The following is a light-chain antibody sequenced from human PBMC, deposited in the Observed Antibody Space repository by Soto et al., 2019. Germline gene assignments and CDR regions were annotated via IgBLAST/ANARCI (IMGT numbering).Light chain of an antibody. J-gene: IGLJ1*01. CDR1: ISNIGGNS. CDR2: DDD. CDR3: GSWDSSLSAYA. V-gene: IGLV1-51*01. Sequence: QSVLTQPASVSAAPGQKVTISCSGSISNIGGNSVSWYQQLPGTAPKLLIYDDDKRPSGIPDRFSGSKSGTSATLGITGFQTGDEADYYCGSWDSSLSAYAFATGTKVTVL.